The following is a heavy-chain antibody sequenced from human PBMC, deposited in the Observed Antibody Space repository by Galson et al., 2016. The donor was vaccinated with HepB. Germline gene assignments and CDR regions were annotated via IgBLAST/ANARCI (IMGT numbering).Heavy chain of an antibody. J-gene: IGHJ4*02. CDR1: GFTLTASA. V-gene: IGHV3-48*02. Sequence: SLRVSCAVSGFTLTASAMNWVRQAPGKGLEWIAYIGATNGAIFYADSVKGRFTISTDKAKDSLFLQMNNLGDDDTAVYYCARASGASEYLIDYWGQGTLVTVSS. CDR2: IGATNGAI. D-gene: IGHD2-8*02. CDR3: ARASGASEYLIDY.